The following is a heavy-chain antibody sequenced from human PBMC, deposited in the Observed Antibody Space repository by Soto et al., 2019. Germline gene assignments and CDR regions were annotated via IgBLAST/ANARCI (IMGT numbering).Heavy chain of an antibody. J-gene: IGHJ4*02. Sequence: SETLSLTCTVSGGSISSGDYYWSWIRQPPGKGLEWIGYIYYSGSTYYNPSLKSRVTISVDTSKNQFSLKLSSVTAADTAVYYCARDPGYSSSWYYYWGQGTLVTVSS. CDR2: IYYSGST. CDR3: ARDPGYSSSWYYY. D-gene: IGHD6-13*01. CDR1: GGSISSGDYY. V-gene: IGHV4-30-4*01.